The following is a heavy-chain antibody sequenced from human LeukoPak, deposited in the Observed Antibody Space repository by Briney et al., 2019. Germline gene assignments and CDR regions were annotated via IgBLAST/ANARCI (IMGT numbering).Heavy chain of an antibody. CDR1: GFTFSPYG. CDR3: ARAPSEIGGYYPEYFRH. V-gene: IGHV3-74*01. D-gene: IGHD3-22*01. J-gene: IGHJ1*01. CDR2: IKSDGST. Sequence: GGSLRLSCAASGFTFSPYGMHWVRQAPGKGLVWVSRIKSDGSTNYADSVKGRFTISRDNAKNTVSLQMNSLRAEDTGVYYCARAPSEIGGYYPEYFRHWGQGTLVTVSS.